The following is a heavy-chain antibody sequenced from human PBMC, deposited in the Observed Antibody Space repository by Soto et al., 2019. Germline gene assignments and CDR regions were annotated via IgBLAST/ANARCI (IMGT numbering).Heavy chain of an antibody. D-gene: IGHD2-15*01. J-gene: IGHJ6*02. CDR2: IVVGSGNT. V-gene: IGHV1-58*02. CDR3: AADTSKYCSGGSCYPRRYYYYYGMDV. Sequence: ASVKVSCKASGFTFTSSAMQWVRQARGQRLEWIGWIVVGSGNTNYAQKFQERVTITRDMSTSTAYMELSSLRSEDTAVYYCAADTSKYCSGGSCYPRRYYYYYGMDVWGQGTTVTVSS. CDR1: GFTFTSSA.